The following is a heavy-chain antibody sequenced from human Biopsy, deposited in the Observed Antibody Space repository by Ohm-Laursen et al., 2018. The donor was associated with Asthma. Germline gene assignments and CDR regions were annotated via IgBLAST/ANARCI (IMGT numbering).Heavy chain of an antibody. CDR1: GSTFRSYA. D-gene: IGHD3-3*01. J-gene: IGHJ4*02. V-gene: IGHV3-30-3*01. Sequence: SLRLSCTASGSTFRSYAMHWVRQAPGKGLEWVAVGGSYYNGGLKYYADSVNGRFTVSRDDSKNTLYLQMNSLRPDDTAVYYCARDVMEWYLPAFDFWGQGTLVTVSS. CDR2: GGSYYNGGLK. CDR3: ARDVMEWYLPAFDF.